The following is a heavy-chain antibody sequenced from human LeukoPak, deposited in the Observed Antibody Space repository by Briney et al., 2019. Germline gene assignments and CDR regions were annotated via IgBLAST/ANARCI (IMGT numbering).Heavy chain of an antibody. CDR3: ARGGVIYYDSSGYILDY. CDR2: INPSGGST. D-gene: IGHD3-22*01. Sequence: ASVKVSCKASGYTFTSYYMHWVRQAPGQGLEWMGIINPSGGSTSYAQKFQGRVTMTRDTSTSTVYMELSSLRSEDTAVYYCARGGVIYYDSSGYILDYWGQGTLVTVSS. V-gene: IGHV1-46*03. CDR1: GYTFTSYY. J-gene: IGHJ4*02.